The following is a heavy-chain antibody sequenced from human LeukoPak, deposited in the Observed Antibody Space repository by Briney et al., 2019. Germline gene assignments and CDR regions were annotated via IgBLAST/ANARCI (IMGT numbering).Heavy chain of an antibody. V-gene: IGHV1-24*01. CDR1: GYTLTELS. D-gene: IGHD6-13*01. Sequence: ASVKVSCKVSGYTLTELSMHWVRQAPGKGLEWMGGFDPEDGETTYAQKFQGRVTMTEDTSTDTAYMELSSLRSEDTAVYYCATVSNGILSSSWSPRFFDYWGQGTLVTVSS. CDR2: FDPEDGET. J-gene: IGHJ4*02. CDR3: ATVSNGILSSSWSPRFFDY.